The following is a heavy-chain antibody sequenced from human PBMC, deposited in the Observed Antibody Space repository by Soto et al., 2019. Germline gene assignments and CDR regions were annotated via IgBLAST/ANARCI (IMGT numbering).Heavy chain of an antibody. CDR1: GFPFSTYW. Sequence: PGGSLRLSSAASGFPFSTYWMHWVRQAPGQGLMWVSRINGDGSIRTYADSVKGRFTISRDNARNTLSLQMSSLRAEDTAVYYCGRVRTTYYYYGMDVWGQGTTVTVSS. CDR2: INGDGSIR. J-gene: IGHJ6*02. V-gene: IGHV3-74*01. CDR3: GRVRTTYYYYGMDV.